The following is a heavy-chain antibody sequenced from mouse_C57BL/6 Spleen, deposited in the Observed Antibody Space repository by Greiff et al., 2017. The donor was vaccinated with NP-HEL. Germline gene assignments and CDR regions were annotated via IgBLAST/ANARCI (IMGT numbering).Heavy chain of an antibody. CDR1: GYTFTDYY. V-gene: IGHV1-19*01. CDR3: ARSYGNYDYYAMDY. CDR2: INPYNGGT. D-gene: IGHD2-1*01. J-gene: IGHJ4*01. Sequence: EVQLQQSGPVLVKPGASVKMSCKASGYTFTDYYMNWVKQSHGKSLEWIGVINPYNGGTSYNQKFKGKATLTVDKSSSTAYMELNSLTSEDSAVYYCARSYGNYDYYAMDYWGQGTSVTVSS.